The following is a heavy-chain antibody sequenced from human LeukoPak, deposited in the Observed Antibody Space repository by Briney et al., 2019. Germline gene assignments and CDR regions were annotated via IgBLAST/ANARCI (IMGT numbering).Heavy chain of an antibody. CDR3: ARAGYYYGSGSFYYGMDV. Sequence: ASVKVSCKASGYTFTSYGISWVRQAPGQGLEWMGWISAYNGNTNYAQKLQGRVTMTTDTSTSTAYMELRSLRSDDTAVYYCARAGYYYGSGSFYYGMDVWGQGTTVTVSS. CDR1: GYTFTSYG. J-gene: IGHJ6*02. CDR2: ISAYNGNT. V-gene: IGHV1-18*01. D-gene: IGHD3-10*01.